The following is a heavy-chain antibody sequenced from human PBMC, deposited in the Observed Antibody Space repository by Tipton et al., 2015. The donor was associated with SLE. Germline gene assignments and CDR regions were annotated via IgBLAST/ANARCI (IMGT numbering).Heavy chain of an antibody. V-gene: IGHV3-30*04. D-gene: IGHD1-26*01. J-gene: IGHJ4*02. CDR3: ARVGGD. Sequence: PRLSCAASGFISSKYIMQWVRQAPGKGLEWVAVISPDGSQSFYADSVKGRFTLSRDNSKNNLYRQMNSLRIEDTARYHCARVGGDWCQGTLVTVSS. CDR1: GFISSKYI. CDR2: ISPDGSQS.